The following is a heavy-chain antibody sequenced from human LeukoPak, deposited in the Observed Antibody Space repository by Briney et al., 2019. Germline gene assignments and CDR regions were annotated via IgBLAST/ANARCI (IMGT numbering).Heavy chain of an antibody. CDR2: ISTSGTIT. Sequence: GGSLRLSCEASGFTFSDYYMSWIRQAPGKGLEWFSYISTSGTITHYADSVKGRFTISRDNAKNSLYLQMASLGAEDAAVYICARGAGPLFDPWDQGTLFTVSS. J-gene: IGHJ5*02. CDR1: GFTFSDYY. V-gene: IGHV3-11*01. CDR3: ARGAGPLFDP.